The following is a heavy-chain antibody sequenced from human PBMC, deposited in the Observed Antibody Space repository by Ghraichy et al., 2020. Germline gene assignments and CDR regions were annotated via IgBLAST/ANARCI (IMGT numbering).Heavy chain of an antibody. Sequence: ASVKVSCKASGYTFTSYGISWVRQAPGQGLEWMGWISAYNGNTNYAQKLQGRVTMTTDTSTSTAYMELRSLRSDDTAVYYCARRGHTDPASPGPDIDYWGQGTLVTVSS. J-gene: IGHJ4*02. V-gene: IGHV1-18*01. CDR3: ARRGHTDPASPGPDIDY. D-gene: IGHD2-2*01. CDR1: GYTFTSYG. CDR2: ISAYNGNT.